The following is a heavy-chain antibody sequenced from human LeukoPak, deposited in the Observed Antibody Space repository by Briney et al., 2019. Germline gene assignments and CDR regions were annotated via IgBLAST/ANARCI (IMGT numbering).Heavy chain of an antibody. V-gene: IGHV1-69*13. CDR2: ITPLFGTP. CDR1: GGTFSRYG. Sequence: ASVKVSCKASGGTFSRYGISWVRLAPGQGLEWMGRITPLFGTPNYAQKFQGRVTITADESTSTAYMELSSLRFEDTAVYYCAREWNYESIGYFYYYWGQGTLVTVSS. J-gene: IGHJ4*02. D-gene: IGHD3-22*01. CDR3: AREWNYESIGYFYYY.